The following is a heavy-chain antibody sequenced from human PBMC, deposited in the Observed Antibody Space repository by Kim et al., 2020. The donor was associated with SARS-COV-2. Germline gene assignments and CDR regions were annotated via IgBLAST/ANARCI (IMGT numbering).Heavy chain of an antibody. CDR3: TRSGRPADY. CDR1: GFTFSSYW. V-gene: IGHV3-7*01. CDR2: IKEDGSEK. Sequence: GGSLRLSCAASGFTFSSYWMSWVRQAPGKGLEWVANIKEDGSEKYYVDSVKGRFTVSRDNAKNSLFLQMNSLRAEDSGVYYCTRSGRPADYWGQGTLVT. J-gene: IGHJ4*02. D-gene: IGHD2-15*01.